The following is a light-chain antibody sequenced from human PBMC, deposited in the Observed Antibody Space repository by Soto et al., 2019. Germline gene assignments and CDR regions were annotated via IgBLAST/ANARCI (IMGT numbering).Light chain of an antibody. J-gene: IGKJ1*01. CDR2: KAS. Sequence: DIQMTQSPSTLSASVGDRVTITCRASQSISSWLAWYQQKPGKAPKLLIYKASYLESGVPSRFSGSGSGTEFTLTISSLQPDDFANYYCQQYNTYSPRNPFGQGTKVEIK. V-gene: IGKV1-5*03. CDR3: QQYNTYSPRNP. CDR1: QSISSW.